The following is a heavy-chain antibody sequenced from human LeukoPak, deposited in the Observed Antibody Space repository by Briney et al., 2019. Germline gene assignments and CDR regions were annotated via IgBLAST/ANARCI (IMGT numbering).Heavy chain of an antibody. CDR3: AKSSGRIGYYFDY. Sequence: GGSLRLSCAASGFTFSSDAMSWVRQAPGKGLEWVSAISGSGGSTYYADSVKGRFTISRDNSKNTLYLQMNSLRAEDTAVYYCAKSSGRIGYYFDYWGQGTLVTVSS. J-gene: IGHJ4*02. D-gene: IGHD6-19*01. CDR2: ISGSGGST. V-gene: IGHV3-23*01. CDR1: GFTFSSDA.